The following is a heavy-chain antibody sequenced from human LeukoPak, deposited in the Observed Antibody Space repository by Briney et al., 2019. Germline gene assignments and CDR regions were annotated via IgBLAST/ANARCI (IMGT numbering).Heavy chain of an antibody. CDR2: VNPNSGNT. D-gene: IGHD3-22*01. J-gene: IGHJ4*02. Sequence: VSVKVSCKTSGYTFTSYDLNWVRQATGQGLEWMGWVNPNSGNTGYAQKFQGRVTMTMDPSISTAYMELSSLRSEDTAVYYCARRSDDYDSSAYYHWGQGTLVTVSS. CDR1: GYTFTSYD. CDR3: ARRSDDYDSSAYYH. V-gene: IGHV1-8*01.